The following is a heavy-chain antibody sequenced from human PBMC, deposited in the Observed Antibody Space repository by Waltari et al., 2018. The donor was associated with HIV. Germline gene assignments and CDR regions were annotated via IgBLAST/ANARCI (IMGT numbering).Heavy chain of an antibody. CDR2: IYRNGST. CDR3: AKRFCSSTTCYIPDAFDI. Sequence: EVQLVESGGGLIQPGGSLRLSCAASGFIVSSSYMSWVRQAPGKGGELVSLIYRNGSTQYADSVRGRFTISRDTAKNTLYLQMNSLRAEDTAKYYCAKRFCSSTTCYIPDAFDIWGQGTLVTVSS. CDR1: GFIVSSSY. J-gene: IGHJ3*02. V-gene: IGHV3-53*01. D-gene: IGHD2-2*02.